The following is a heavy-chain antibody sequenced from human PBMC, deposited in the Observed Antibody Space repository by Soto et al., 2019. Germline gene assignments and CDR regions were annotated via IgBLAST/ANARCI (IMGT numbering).Heavy chain of an antibody. CDR3: VRSDWFDP. CDR2: INGDGSAT. Sequence: PGGSLRLSCTASGSAFSHYWMHWVRQAPGKGLMWVSRINGDGSATTYADSVKGRFTISRDNAKNTLYLQMNSLRAEDTAVYYCVRSDWFDPWGQGTLVTVSS. J-gene: IGHJ5*02. V-gene: IGHV3-74*01. CDR1: GSAFSHYW.